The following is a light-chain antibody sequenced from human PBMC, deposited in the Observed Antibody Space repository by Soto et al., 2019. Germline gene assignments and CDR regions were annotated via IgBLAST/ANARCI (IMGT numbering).Light chain of an antibody. J-gene: IGKJ5*01. CDR1: QSVSSK. CDR2: DTS. CDR3: QQYSNWPPIT. Sequence: DRVVTRSPATLSVSPVERATLSCRASQSVSSKLAWYQQKPGQAPRLLIYDTSTRATGIPARFSGSGSGTEFTLTISSLQSEDFAVYYCQQYSNWPPITFGQGTRLQI. V-gene: IGKV3-15*01.